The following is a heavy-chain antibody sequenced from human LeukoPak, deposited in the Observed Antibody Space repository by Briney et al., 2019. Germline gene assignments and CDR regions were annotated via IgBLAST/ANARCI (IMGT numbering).Heavy chain of an antibody. CDR2: ISSSSSYI. CDR1: GFTFSSYS. CDR3: AREGDIVVVPADLDY. Sequence: GGSLRLSCAASGFTFSSYSMNWVRQAPGKGLEWVSSISSSSSYIYYADSVKGRFTISRDNAKDSLYLQMNSLRAEDTAVYYCAREGDIVVVPADLDYWGQGTLVTVSS. J-gene: IGHJ4*02. V-gene: IGHV3-21*01. D-gene: IGHD2-2*01.